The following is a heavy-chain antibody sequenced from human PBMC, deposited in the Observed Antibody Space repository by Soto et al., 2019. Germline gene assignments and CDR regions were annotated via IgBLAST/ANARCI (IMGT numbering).Heavy chain of an antibody. CDR1: GYTFSNYG. V-gene: IGHV1-18*01. Sequence: ASVKVSCTASGYTFSNYGISWVRQAPGQGLEWVGWVSGYNGHTNYAQKLQGRVTMTTDTSTTTAYLQLRSLRSDDTAVYYCARDYYYGSGSYHKVDYWGQGTLVTVSS. J-gene: IGHJ4*02. CDR2: VSGYNGHT. D-gene: IGHD3-10*01. CDR3: ARDYYYGSGSYHKVDY.